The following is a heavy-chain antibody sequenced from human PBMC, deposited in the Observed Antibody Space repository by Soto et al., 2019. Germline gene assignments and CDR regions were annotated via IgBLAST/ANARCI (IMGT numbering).Heavy chain of an antibody. V-gene: IGHV1-69*13. CDR3: ARPVTIFGVEKAWFDP. Sequence: SVKVSCKASGGTFSSYAISWVRQAPGQGLEWMGGIIPIFGTANYAQKFQGRVTITADESTSTAHMELSSLRSEDTAVYYCARPVTIFGVEKAWFDPWGQGTLVTVSS. CDR1: GGTFSSYA. D-gene: IGHD3-3*01. CDR2: IIPIFGTA. J-gene: IGHJ5*02.